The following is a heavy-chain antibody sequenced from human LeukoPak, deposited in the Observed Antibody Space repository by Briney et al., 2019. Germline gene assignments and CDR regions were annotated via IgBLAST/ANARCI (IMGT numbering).Heavy chain of an antibody. J-gene: IGHJ6*02. D-gene: IGHD6-13*01. V-gene: IGHV1-8*01. CDR1: GYTFTSYD. CDR3: ARRQLDYDYYYGMDV. CDR2: MNPNSGNT. Sequence: VASVKVSCKASGYTFTSYDINWVRQATGQGLEWMGWMNPNSGNTGYAQKVQGRVTITADKSTSTAYMELSSLRSEDTAVYYCARRQLDYDYYYGMDVWGQGTTVTVSS.